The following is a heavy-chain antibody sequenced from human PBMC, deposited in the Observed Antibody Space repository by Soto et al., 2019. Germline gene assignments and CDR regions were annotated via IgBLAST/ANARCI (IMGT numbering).Heavy chain of an antibody. CDR1: GFTFSSYA. V-gene: IGHV3-23*01. D-gene: IGHD2-15*01. CDR3: AKGTTAVYCFDF. CDR2: ISATGGSA. J-gene: IGHJ4*02. Sequence: DVQLLESGGGLVQPGGSLRPSCAASGFTFSSYAMTWVRQAPGKGLEWVSAISATGGSAFYAASVKGRFTISRDNSKNTVFLQIDSLVTEDTAVYYCAKGTTAVYCFDFWGQGTLVTVSS.